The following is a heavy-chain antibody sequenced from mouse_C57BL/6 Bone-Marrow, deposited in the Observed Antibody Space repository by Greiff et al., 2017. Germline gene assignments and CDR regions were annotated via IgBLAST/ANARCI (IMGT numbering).Heavy chain of an antibody. D-gene: IGHD2-3*01. V-gene: IGHV1-76*01. CDR1: GYTFTDYY. Sequence: QVQLQQSGAELVRPGASVKLSCKASGYTFTDYYINWVKQRPGQGLEWIARIYPGSGNTYYNEKFKGKATLTAEKSSSTAYMQLSSLTSEDSAIYFVARSGGWFAWFAYWGQGTLVTVSA. CDR3: ARSGGWFAWFAY. CDR2: IYPGSGNT. J-gene: IGHJ3*01.